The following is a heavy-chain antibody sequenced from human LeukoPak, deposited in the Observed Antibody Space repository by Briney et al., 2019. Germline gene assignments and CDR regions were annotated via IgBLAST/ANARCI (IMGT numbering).Heavy chain of an antibody. CDR3: ARDYCSGGSCYSDY. D-gene: IGHD2-15*01. CDR2: ISSSGSTI. CDR1: GFTISSYE. V-gene: IGHV3-48*03. Sequence: GGSLRLSCAASGFTISSYEMNWVRQAPGKGLEWVSYISSSGSTIYYADSVKGRFTISRDNAKNSLYLQMNSLRAEDTAVYYCARDYCSGGSCYSDYWGQGTLVTVSS. J-gene: IGHJ4*02.